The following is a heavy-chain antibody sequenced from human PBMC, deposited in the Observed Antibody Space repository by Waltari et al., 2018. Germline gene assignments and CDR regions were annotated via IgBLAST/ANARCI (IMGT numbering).Heavy chain of an antibody. V-gene: IGHV1-69*04. CDR1: GRPFSSYA. D-gene: IGHD2-8*02. Sequence: QVQLVQSGAEVQKPGSSVKVSCKASGRPFSSYAISWVRQAPGQGLEWMGRIIPILGISNYAQKFQGRVTITADKSTSTAYMELSSLRSEDTAVYYCARVPGWGMATYDYWGQGTLVTVSS. J-gene: IGHJ4*02. CDR2: IIPILGIS. CDR3: ARVPGWGMATYDY.